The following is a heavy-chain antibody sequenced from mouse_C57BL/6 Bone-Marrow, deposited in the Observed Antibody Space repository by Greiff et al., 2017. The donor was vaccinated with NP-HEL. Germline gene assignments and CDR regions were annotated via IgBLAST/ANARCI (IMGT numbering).Heavy chain of an antibody. Sequence: EVKLVESGGGLVKPGGSLKLSCAASGFTFSDYGMHWVRQAPEKGLEWVAYISSGSSTIYYADTVKGRFTIASDNAKNTLFLQMTSLRAEDTAMYYCAGAGTRDYAMDYWGQGTSVTVSS. CDR2: ISSGSSTI. D-gene: IGHD4-1*01. J-gene: IGHJ4*01. CDR1: GFTFSDYG. CDR3: AGAGTRDYAMDY. V-gene: IGHV5-17*01.